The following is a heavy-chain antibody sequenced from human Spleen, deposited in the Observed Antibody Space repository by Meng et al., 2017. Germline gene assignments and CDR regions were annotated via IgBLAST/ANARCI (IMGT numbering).Heavy chain of an antibody. J-gene: IGHJ1*01. V-gene: IGHV1-2*06. CDR2: INPNSGGT. CDR1: GYTFTGYY. Sequence: VQVVESGAEGKKPGASVKVSCKASGYTFTGYYMHWVRQAPGQGLEWMGRINPNSGGTNYAQKFQGRVTMTRDTSISTAYMELSRLRSDDTAVYYCARVSSSWYITPESYFQHWGQGTLVTVSS. D-gene: IGHD6-13*01. CDR3: ARVSSSWYITPESYFQH.